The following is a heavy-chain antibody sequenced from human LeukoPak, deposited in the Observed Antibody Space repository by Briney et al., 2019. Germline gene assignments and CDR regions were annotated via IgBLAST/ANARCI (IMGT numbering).Heavy chain of an antibody. CDR1: GYTFTGYY. CDR2: INPNSGGT. D-gene: IGHD3-3*01. J-gene: IGHJ6*03. CDR3: ARAPYYDFWSGSPSFYYMDV. Sequence: ASVKVSCKASGYTFTGYYMHWVRQAPGQGLEWMGWINPNSGGTNYALKFQGRVTITRDTSISTAYMELSRLRSDDTAVYYCARAPYYDFWSGSPSFYYMDVWGKGTTVTVSS. V-gene: IGHV1-2*02.